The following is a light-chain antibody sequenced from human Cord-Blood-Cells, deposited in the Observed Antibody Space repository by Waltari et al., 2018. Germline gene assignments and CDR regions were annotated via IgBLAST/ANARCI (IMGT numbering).Light chain of an antibody. V-gene: IGKV3-20*01. J-gene: IGKJ1*01. CDR1: QSVSSSY. CDR2: GAS. Sequence: EIVFTQSPGTLSLSPGERTTLSCRASQSVSSSYLAWYQQKPGQAPSLLIYGASSRATGIPDRFSGSGSGTEFTLTISRLEPEDFAVYYCQQYGSSPRTFGQGTKVEIK. CDR3: QQYGSSPRT.